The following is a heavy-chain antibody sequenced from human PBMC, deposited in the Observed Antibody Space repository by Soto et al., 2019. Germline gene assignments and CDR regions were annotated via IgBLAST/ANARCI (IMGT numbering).Heavy chain of an antibody. CDR2: IYHSGST. CDR3: ARDHLEGNWFDP. CDR1: GGSISSGGYS. V-gene: IGHV4-30-2*01. J-gene: IGHJ5*02. Sequence: QLQLQESGSGLVKPSQTLSLTCAVSGGSISSGGYSWNWIRQPPGKGLEWIGYIYHSGSTYYNPSLTSRVTISVDKPKNQFSRKLTSVTAADTAVYYCARDHLEGNWFDPWGQGTLVTVSS.